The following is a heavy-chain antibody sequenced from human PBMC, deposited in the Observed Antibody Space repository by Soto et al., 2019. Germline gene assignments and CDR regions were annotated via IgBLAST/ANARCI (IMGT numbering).Heavy chain of an antibody. CDR1: GGTFSSYA. Sequence: QVQLVQSGAEVKKPGSSVKVSCKASGGTFSSYAISWVRQAPGQGLEWMGGIIPIFGTANYAQKFQGRVTITADESTSTAYMELSSLRSEDTAVYYCAREATYYYDSSGYYVFDAFDIWGQGTMVTVSS. CDR2: IIPIFGTA. D-gene: IGHD3-22*01. CDR3: AREATYYYDSSGYYVFDAFDI. V-gene: IGHV1-69*12. J-gene: IGHJ3*02.